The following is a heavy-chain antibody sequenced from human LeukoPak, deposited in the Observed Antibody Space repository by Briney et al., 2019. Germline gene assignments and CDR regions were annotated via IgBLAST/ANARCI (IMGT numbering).Heavy chain of an antibody. J-gene: IGHJ4*02. CDR2: ISAYNGNT. V-gene: IGHV1-18*01. D-gene: IGHD3-10*01. Sequence: ASVKVSCKASGYTFTSYGISWVRQAPGQGLEWMGWISAYNGNTNYAQKLQGRVTMTTDTSTSTAYMELRSLRSGDTAVYYCARDVGYYYGSGSYSSDYWGQGTLVTVSS. CDR1: GYTFTSYG. CDR3: ARDVGYYYGSGSYSSDY.